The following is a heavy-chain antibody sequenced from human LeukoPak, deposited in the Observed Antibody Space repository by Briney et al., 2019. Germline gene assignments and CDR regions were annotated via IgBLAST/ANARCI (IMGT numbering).Heavy chain of an antibody. Sequence: SETLSLTCTVSGGSVSSGSYYWSWIRQPPGKGLEWIGYIYYSGSTNYNPSLKSRVTISVDTSKNQFSLKLSSVTAADTAVYYCARNRDYYDSSGYYSAAFDIWGQGTMVTVSS. V-gene: IGHV4-61*01. CDR3: ARNRDYYDSSGYYSAAFDI. J-gene: IGHJ3*02. CDR1: GGSVSSGSYY. CDR2: IYYSGST. D-gene: IGHD3-22*01.